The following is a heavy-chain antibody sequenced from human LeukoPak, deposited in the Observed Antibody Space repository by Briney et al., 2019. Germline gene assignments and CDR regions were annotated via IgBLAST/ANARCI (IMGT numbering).Heavy chain of an antibody. Sequence: GASVKVSCKASGYTFTNYDINWVRQATGQGLEWMGWMNTNSGNTGYAQKFQGRVTMTRNTSISTAYMELSSLRSEDTAMYYCARGPGCTSNSCPYYFDYWGQGTLVTVSS. CDR1: GYTFTNYD. D-gene: IGHD2-2*01. CDR2: MNTNSGNT. J-gene: IGHJ4*02. V-gene: IGHV1-8*01. CDR3: ARGPGCTSNSCPYYFDY.